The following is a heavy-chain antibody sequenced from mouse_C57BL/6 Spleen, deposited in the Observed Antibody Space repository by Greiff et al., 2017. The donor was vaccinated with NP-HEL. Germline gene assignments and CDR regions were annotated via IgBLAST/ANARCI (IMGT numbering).Heavy chain of an antibody. V-gene: IGHV1-69*01. CDR1: GYTFTSYW. CDR2: IDPSDSYT. J-gene: IGHJ1*03. Sequence: QVQLQQPGAELVMPGASVKLSCKASGYTFTSYWMHWVKQRPGQGLEWIGEIDPSDSYTNYNQKFKGKSTLTVDKSSSTAYMQLSSLTSEDSAVYCCARQRYYGSSYGYFDVWGTGTTVTVSS. CDR3: ARQRYYGSSYGYFDV. D-gene: IGHD1-1*01.